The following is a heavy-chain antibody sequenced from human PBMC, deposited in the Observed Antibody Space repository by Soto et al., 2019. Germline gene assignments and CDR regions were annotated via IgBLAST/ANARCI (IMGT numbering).Heavy chain of an antibody. V-gene: IGHV3-74*01. D-gene: IGHD3-3*02. CDR2: INADGTRT. CDR1: GFTFTEYW. CDR3: ARGIKNYSGTDA. Sequence: EEHLVESGGGLVQPGGSLRLSCAASGFTFTEYWMHWVRQVPGKGLVWVSRINADGTRTNYADSVKGRFTISRDNAKNTVYLQINSLRAEDTAVFSRARGIKNYSGTDAWGQGTTVTVSS. J-gene: IGHJ6*02.